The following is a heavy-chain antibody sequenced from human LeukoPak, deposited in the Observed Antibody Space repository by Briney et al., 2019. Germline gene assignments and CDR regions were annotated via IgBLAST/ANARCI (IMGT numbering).Heavy chain of an antibody. J-gene: IGHJ5*02. CDR3: ARDRSNCFAP. CDR2: TSHDGGNK. V-gene: IGHV3-30*19. Sequence: GRSLRLSCAASGFTFCDYAMHAGRQAPGEGVEWVAVTSHDGGNKYYADSVRGRFTISRDISQSTVYMQLANLRAEDTGVYYCARDRSNCFAPWGQGTLVTVSS. CDR1: GFTFCDYA.